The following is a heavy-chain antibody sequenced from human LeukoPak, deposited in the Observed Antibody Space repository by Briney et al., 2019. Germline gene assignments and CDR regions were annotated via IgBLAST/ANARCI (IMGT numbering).Heavy chain of an antibody. Sequence: GGSLRLSCAASGFTVSSNYMSWVRQAPGKGLEWVSVIYSGGSTYYADSVKGRLTISRDNSKNTLYLQMNSLRAEDTAVYYCARDSVAGTVVYFDYWGQGTLVTVSS. CDR3: ARDSVAGTVVYFDY. V-gene: IGHV3-66*01. CDR2: IYSGGST. CDR1: GFTVSSNY. D-gene: IGHD6-19*01. J-gene: IGHJ4*02.